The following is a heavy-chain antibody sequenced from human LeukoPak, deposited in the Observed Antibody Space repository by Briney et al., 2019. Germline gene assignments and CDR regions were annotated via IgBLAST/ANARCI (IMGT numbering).Heavy chain of an antibody. Sequence: GASVKVSCKASGYTFTGYYMHWVRQAPGQGLEWMGWINPNSGGTNYAQKFQGRVTMTRDTSISTAYMELSRLRSDDTAVYYCARDPLQYSSGWYYVSAGSWFDPWGQVTLVTVSS. D-gene: IGHD6-19*01. CDR1: GYTFTGYY. J-gene: IGHJ5*02. CDR2: INPNSGGT. V-gene: IGHV1-2*02. CDR3: ARDPLQYSSGWYYVSAGSWFDP.